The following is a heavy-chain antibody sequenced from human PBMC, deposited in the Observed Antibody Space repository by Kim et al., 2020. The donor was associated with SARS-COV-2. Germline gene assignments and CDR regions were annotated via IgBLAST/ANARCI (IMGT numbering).Heavy chain of an antibody. J-gene: IGHJ6*02. D-gene: IGHD2-2*02. CDR3: TVPAAIIARKNYYYGMDV. V-gene: IGHV3-7*03. Sequence: GGSLRLSCAASGFTFSSYWMSWVRQAPGKGLEWVANIKQDGSEKYYVDSVKGRFTISRDNAKNSLYLQMNSLRAEDTAVYYSTVPAAIIARKNYYYGMDVWGQGTTVTVSS. CDR2: IKQDGSEK. CDR1: GFTFSSYW.